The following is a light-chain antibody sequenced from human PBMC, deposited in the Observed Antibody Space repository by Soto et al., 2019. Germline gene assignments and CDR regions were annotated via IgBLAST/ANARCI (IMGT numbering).Light chain of an antibody. J-gene: IGKJ4*01. Sequence: EIVMTQSPATLSVSPGERYTLSCRASQSVSSNLAWYQQKPGQAPSLLIYGASTRATGTTARFSGSGSGTEFTLTISSLQSEDFAVYYCQQYIRWPLTFGGGTQVDIK. CDR3: QQYIRWPLT. V-gene: IGKV3-15*01. CDR1: QSVSSN. CDR2: GAS.